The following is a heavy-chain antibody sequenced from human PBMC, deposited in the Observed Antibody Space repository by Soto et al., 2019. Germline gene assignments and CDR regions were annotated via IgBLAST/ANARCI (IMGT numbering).Heavy chain of an antibody. CDR2: IYPSGGST. J-gene: IGHJ4*02. CDR1: GYTFTSYY. CDR3: AREGGSRALLY. V-gene: IGHV1-46*03. Sequence: ASVKVSCKASGYTFTSYYMHWVRQAPGQGLEWMGIIYPSGGSTSYAQKFQGRVTMTRDTSTSTVYMELSSLRSEDTAVYYCAREGGSRALLYWGQGTLVTVSS. D-gene: IGHD1-26*01.